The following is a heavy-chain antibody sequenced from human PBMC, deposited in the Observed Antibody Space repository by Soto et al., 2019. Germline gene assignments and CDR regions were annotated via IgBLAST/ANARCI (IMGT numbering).Heavy chain of an antibody. CDR3: ARDSSGYYYDYYYGMDV. Sequence: GESLKISCKGSGYSFTSYWISWVRQMPGKGLEWMGRIDPSDSYTNYSPSFQGHVTISADKSISTAYLQWSSLKASDTAMYYCARDSSGYYYDYYYGMDVWGQGTTVPSP. D-gene: IGHD3-22*01. J-gene: IGHJ6*02. CDR2: IDPSDSYT. CDR1: GYSFTSYW. V-gene: IGHV5-10-1*01.